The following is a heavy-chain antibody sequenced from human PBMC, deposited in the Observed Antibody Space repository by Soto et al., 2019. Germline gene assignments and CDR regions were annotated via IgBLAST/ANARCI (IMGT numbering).Heavy chain of an antibody. J-gene: IGHJ4*02. D-gene: IGHD6-13*01. CDR3: AASLRGSWCYFDY. V-gene: IGHV3-15*07. CDR1: GFTFSNAW. CDR2: IYSKTDGGTT. Sequence: EVQLVESGGGLVMPGGSLRLSCAASGFTFSNAWMNWVRQAPGKGLEWVGRIYSKTDGGTTDYAAPVKGRFTISRDDSKNTVYLQMNSVRTEDTAVYYGAASLRGSWCYFDYWGQGTLVTVSS.